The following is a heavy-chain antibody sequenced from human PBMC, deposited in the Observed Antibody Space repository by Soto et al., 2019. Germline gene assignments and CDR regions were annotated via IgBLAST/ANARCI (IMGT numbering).Heavy chain of an antibody. CDR3: ARGSLLRFLEWSFDY. Sequence: PSETLSLTCTVSGGSISSGGYYWSWIRQHPGKGLEWIGYIYYSGSTYYNPSLKSRVTISVDTSKNQFSLKLSSVTAADTAVYYCARGSLLRFLEWSFDYRGQGTLVTVSS. CDR1: GGSISSGGYY. CDR2: IYYSGST. V-gene: IGHV4-31*03. D-gene: IGHD3-3*01. J-gene: IGHJ4*02.